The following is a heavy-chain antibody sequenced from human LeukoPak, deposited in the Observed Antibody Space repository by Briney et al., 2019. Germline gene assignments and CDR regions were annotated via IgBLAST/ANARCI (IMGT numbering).Heavy chain of an antibody. Sequence: PSETLSLTCAVYGGSFSGYYWSWIRQPPGKGLEWIGEINHSGSTNYNPFLKSRVTISVDTSKNQFSLKLSSVTAADTAVYYCARDRPGGSSLDYWGQGALVTVSS. CDR1: GGSFSGYY. CDR3: ARDRPGGSSLDY. D-gene: IGHD6-13*01. CDR2: INHSGST. V-gene: IGHV4-34*01. J-gene: IGHJ4*02.